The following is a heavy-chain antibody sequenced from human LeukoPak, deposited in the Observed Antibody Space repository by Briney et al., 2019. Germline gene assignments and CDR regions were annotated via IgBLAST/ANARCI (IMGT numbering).Heavy chain of an antibody. V-gene: IGHV3-23*01. CDR1: GFTFSTYG. CDR2: ISGSGGST. D-gene: IGHD2-2*01. J-gene: IGHJ3*02. Sequence: PGGSLRLSCAASGFTFSTYGMHWVRQAPGKGLEWVSAISGSGGSTYYADSVKGRFTISRDNSKNTLYLQMNSLRAEDTAVYYCAKGVPSAFDIWGQGTMVTVSS. CDR3: AKGVPSAFDI.